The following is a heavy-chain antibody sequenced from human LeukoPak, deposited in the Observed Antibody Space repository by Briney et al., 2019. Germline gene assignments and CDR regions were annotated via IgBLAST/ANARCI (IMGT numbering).Heavy chain of an antibody. D-gene: IGHD2-2*01. Sequence: GGSLRLSCTASGFTFSTYAMNWVRQAPGKGLEWVSGISGSGVSTYYADSVKGRFTISRDNSNNTLYLQMSSLGAEDTVVYYCAKDWGMGDQLLRIDYWGQGTLVTVSS. J-gene: IGHJ4*02. CDR3: AKDWGMGDQLLRIDY. CDR1: GFTFSTYA. CDR2: ISGSGVST. V-gene: IGHV3-23*01.